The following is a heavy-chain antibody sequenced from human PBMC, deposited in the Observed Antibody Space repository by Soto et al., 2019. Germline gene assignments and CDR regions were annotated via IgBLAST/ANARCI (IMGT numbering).Heavy chain of an antibody. CDR1: GFTFSNYA. CDR2: VSYDGSKQ. J-gene: IGHJ4*02. CDR3: ARDLVYYYDNSGYYNFEY. Sequence: QVQLVESGGGVVQPGRSLRVSCAASGFTFSNYAMHWVRQAPGKGLEWVAVVSYDGSKQFYADSVEGRFTISRDSSKSTLYLHMDNLRDEDTAVYYCARDLVYYYDNSGYYNFEYWGQGTLVTVSS. V-gene: IGHV3-30-3*01. D-gene: IGHD3-22*01.